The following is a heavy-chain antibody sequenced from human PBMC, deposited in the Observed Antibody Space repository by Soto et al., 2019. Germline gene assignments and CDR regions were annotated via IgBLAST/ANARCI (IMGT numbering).Heavy chain of an antibody. J-gene: IGHJ6*02. CDR3: AKDLGATTYYYYGMDV. CDR1: GFTFDDYA. CDR2: ISWNSGSI. V-gene: IGHV3-9*01. D-gene: IGHD1-26*01. Sequence: GGSLRLSCAASGFTFDDYAMHWVRQAPGKGLEWVSGISWNSGSIGYADSVKGRFTISRDNAKNSLYLQMNSLRDEDTALYYCAKDLGATTYYYYGMDVWGQGTTVTVSS.